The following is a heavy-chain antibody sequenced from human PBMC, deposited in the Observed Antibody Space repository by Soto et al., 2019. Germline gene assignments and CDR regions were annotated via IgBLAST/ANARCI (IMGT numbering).Heavy chain of an antibody. CDR1: GFTFDDYA. CDR3: AKDPSLYYDSSGYYFDY. D-gene: IGHD3-22*01. J-gene: IGHJ4*02. CDR2: ISWNSGSI. V-gene: IGHV3-9*01. Sequence: GGSLRLSCAASGFTFDDYAMHWVRQAPGKGLEWVLGISWNSGSIGYADSVKGRFTISRDNAKNSLYLQMNSLRAEDTALYYCAKDPSLYYDSSGYYFDYWGQGTLVTVSS.